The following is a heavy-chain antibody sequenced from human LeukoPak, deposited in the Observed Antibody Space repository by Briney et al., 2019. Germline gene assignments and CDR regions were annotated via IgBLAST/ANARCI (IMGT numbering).Heavy chain of an antibody. Sequence: PSETLSLTCTVCGGSISSSSYYWGWIRQPPGKGLEWIGIMYYSGSTYYNPSLRSRLSISVDTPQHQFSLKLSSVTATDTSVYYCPRRGYCSSTSCYEYWFDPWGQGTLVTVSS. CDR1: GGSISSSSYY. V-gene: IGHV4-39*01. CDR3: PRRGYCSSTSCYEYWFDP. D-gene: IGHD2-2*01. CDR2: MYYSGST. J-gene: IGHJ5*02.